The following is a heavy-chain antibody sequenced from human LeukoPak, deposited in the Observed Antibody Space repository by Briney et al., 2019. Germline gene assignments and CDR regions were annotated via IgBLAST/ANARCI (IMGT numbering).Heavy chain of an antibody. J-gene: IGHJ4*02. Sequence: SETLSLTCTVSGGSISSYYWSWIRQPPGKGLEWIGYIYYSGSTYYNPSLQSRITISVDTSKNQFSLKLCSVTAADTAVYYCARGIRVFDYWGQGTLVTVSS. D-gene: IGHD2/OR15-2a*01. CDR1: GGSISSYY. CDR2: IYYSGST. CDR3: ARGIRVFDY. V-gene: IGHV4-30-4*01.